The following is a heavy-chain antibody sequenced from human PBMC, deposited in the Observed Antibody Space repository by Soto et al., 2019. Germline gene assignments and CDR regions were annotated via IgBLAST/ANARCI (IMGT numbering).Heavy chain of an antibody. CDR1: GGTFSSYA. CDR3: ASSKTRYCSSTSCRNNWFDP. V-gene: IGHV1-69*13. Sequence: EASVKVSCKASGGTFSSYAISWVRQAPGQGLEWMGGIIPIFGTANYAQKFQGRVTITADESTSTAYMELSSLRSEDTAVYYCASSKTRYCSSTSCRNNWFDPWGQGTLVTVSS. D-gene: IGHD2-2*01. CDR2: IIPIFGTA. J-gene: IGHJ5*02.